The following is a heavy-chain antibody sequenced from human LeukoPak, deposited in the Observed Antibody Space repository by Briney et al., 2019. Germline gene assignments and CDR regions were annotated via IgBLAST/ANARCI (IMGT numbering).Heavy chain of an antibody. CDR2: IRGSGGGT. J-gene: IGHJ4*02. Sequence: GGSLRLSCAASGFTFSSYWMSWVRQAPGKGLEWVSTIRGSGGGTYYADSVKGRFTISRDNSENTLYLQMNSLRDEDTALYYCAKAGIGVVGYFDHWGQGTLVTVSS. V-gene: IGHV3-23*01. D-gene: IGHD6-19*01. CDR3: AKAGIGVVGYFDH. CDR1: GFTFSSYW.